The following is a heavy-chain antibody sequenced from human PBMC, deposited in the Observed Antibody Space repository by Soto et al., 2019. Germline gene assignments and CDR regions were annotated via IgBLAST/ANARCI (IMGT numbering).Heavy chain of an antibody. CDR1: GYSITSYW. CDR2: IYPGDSDT. V-gene: IGHV5-51*01. D-gene: IGHD1-20*01. CDR3: ARPLDDGGNSNAQ. J-gene: IGHJ4*02. Sequence: GEPLKISCKGSGYSITSYWIGWVRQMPGKGLEWMGIIYPGDSDTRYSPSFQGQVTISADKSISTAYLQWSSLKASDTAMYYCARPLDDGGNSNAQWGQGTLVTVSS.